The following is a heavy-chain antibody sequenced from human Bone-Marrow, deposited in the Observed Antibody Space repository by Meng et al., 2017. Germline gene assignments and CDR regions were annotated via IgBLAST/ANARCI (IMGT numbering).Heavy chain of an antibody. CDR3: GGGGQWLAFDH. CDR2: INHSGTT. V-gene: IGHV4-59*01. J-gene: IGHJ4*02. CDR1: VGSMRSYY. Sequence: QVQLQESGPGLVKPSETLSLSCAVSVGSMRSYYWSWIRQPPGKGMEWIGYINHSGTTNYNPSLKSRVSISVETANNQFSLGLNSVTAADTAVYCCGGGGQWLAFDHWGQGLLVTAPQ. D-gene: IGHD6-19*01.